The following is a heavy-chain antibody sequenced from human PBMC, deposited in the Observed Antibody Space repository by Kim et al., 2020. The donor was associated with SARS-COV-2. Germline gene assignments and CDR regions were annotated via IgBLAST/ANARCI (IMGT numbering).Heavy chain of an antibody. J-gene: IGHJ3*01. Sequence: GGSLRLSCAASGFTFSSYGMHWVRQAPGKGLEWVAVISCDGSNKYYADSVKGRFTISRDNAKNTLYLQMNSLRAEDTAAYYCAKDLVYYDILTGYFWHA. CDR2: ISCDGSNK. CDR1: GFTFSSYG. D-gene: IGHD3-9*01. V-gene: IGHV3-30*18. CDR3: AKDLVYYDILTGYFWHA.